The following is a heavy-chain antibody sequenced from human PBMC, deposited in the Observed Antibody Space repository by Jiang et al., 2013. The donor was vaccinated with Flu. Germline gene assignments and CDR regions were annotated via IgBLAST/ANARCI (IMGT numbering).Heavy chain of an antibody. CDR2: IYWDDVK. V-gene: IGHV2-5*02. J-gene: IGHJ2*01. CDR1: GFSLTTSGW. Sequence: TQTLTLTCTFSGFSLTTSGWEWAGSASPHGKALEFLALIYWDDVKRYSPSLKNRISITEDTSKKQVVLRMTNMDPLDTATYYCAHLTTTRIYSYDSDGYYGASPDHRYFDLWGRGTQVTVSS. CDR3: AHLTTTRIYSYDSDGYYGASPDHRYFDL. D-gene: IGHD3-22*01.